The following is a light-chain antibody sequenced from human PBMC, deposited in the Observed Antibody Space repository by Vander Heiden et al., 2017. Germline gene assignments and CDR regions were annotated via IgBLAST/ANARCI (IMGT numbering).Light chain of an antibody. Sequence: QSVLTQPPSASGTPGPRVTISCSGFSFNIGSNYIYWYHQLPGTAPKLLIYRNDQRPSGVPDRFSGSKSGTSASLAISGLRSEDEADYYCAAWDDSLNGWVFGGGTKLTVL. CDR2: RND. V-gene: IGLV1-47*01. CDR1: SFNIGSNY. J-gene: IGLJ3*02. CDR3: AAWDDSLNGWV.